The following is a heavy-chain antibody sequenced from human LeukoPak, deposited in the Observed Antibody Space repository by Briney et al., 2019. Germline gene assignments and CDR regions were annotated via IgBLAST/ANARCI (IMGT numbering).Heavy chain of an antibody. D-gene: IGHD3-3*01. CDR1: GYAFTNYG. Sequence: ASVKVSCKASGYAFTNYGISWVRQAPGQGLEWMGWISAYSGNTNYAQNLQGRVTMTTDTSTSTAYMELRSLRSDDTAVYYCARAPDDYDFWSGPFDYWGRGTLVTVSS. CDR2: ISAYSGNT. J-gene: IGHJ4*02. CDR3: ARAPDDYDFWSGPFDY. V-gene: IGHV1-18*01.